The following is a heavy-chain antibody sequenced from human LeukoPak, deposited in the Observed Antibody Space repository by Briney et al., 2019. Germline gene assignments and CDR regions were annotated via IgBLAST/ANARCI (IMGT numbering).Heavy chain of an antibody. CDR1: GFTFSTHS. CDR3: AGGTYGSLRLGY. CDR2: ISDSGSTI. J-gene: IGHJ4*02. Sequence: GGSLRLSCAATGFTFSTHSFNWVRQAPGKGLEWVSYISDSGSTIYYADSVKGRFTISRDNAKNSLYLQMNSLRDDDTAVYYCAGGTYGSLRLGYWGQGTLVTVSS. V-gene: IGHV3-48*02. D-gene: IGHD3-10*01.